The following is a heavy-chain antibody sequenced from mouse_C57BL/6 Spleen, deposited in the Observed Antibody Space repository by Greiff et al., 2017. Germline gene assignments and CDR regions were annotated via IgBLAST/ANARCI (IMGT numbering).Heavy chain of an antibody. CDR2: INPGSGGT. CDR1: GYAFTNYL. Sequence: QVQLQQSGAELVRPGTSVKVSCKASGYAFTNYLIEWVKQRPGQGLEWIGVINPGSGGTNYNEKFKGKATLTADKSSSTAYMQLSSLTSEDSAVYFCFITTVVDGDYWGQGTTLTVSS. D-gene: IGHD1-1*01. J-gene: IGHJ2*01. CDR3: FITTVVDGDY. V-gene: IGHV1-54*01.